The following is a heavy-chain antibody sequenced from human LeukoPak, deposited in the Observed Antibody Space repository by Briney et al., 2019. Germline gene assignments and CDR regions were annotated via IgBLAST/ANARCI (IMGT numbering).Heavy chain of an antibody. J-gene: IGHJ4*02. CDR2: IWYDGSDK. CDR1: GFTFRDYD. CDR3: ARGVDYYENSGTIDY. D-gene: IGHD3-22*01. Sequence: GGSLRLSCTASGFTFRDYDMHWVRQPPGKGLEWVTFIWYDGSDKNYEDSVKGRFTISGDNSKNTLYLQMNSLRAEDTAVYYCARGVDYYENSGTIDYWGQGTLVTVSS. V-gene: IGHV3-33*01.